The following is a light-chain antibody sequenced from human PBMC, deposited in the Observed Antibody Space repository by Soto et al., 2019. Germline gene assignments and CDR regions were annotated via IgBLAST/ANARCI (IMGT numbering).Light chain of an antibody. Sequence: QSALTQPPSVSGFPGQSVTISCTGTSSDIGSYNRVSWYRQPPGTAPKLIIFEVSNRPSGVPDRFSGSKSGNTASLTISGLQAEDEADYYCNSFTTSSTYVFGTGTKVTVL. CDR1: SSDIGSYNR. V-gene: IGLV2-18*02. CDR2: EVS. CDR3: NSFTTSSTYV. J-gene: IGLJ1*01.